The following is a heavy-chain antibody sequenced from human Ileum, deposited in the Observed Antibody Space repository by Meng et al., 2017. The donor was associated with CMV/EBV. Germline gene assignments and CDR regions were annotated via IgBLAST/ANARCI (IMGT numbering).Heavy chain of an antibody. CDR2: INEDGSTK. D-gene: IGHD3-10*01. J-gene: IGHJ4*02. Sequence: CVASGFSLSTYAMRGVRHAPGKGLEWVANINEDGSTKNSVDSVKGRLTISRDNAKNSLYLQMNNLRAEDTAVYYCARDAGAGRSDYWGQGTLVTVSS. CDR3: ARDAGAGRSDY. CDR1: GFSLSTYA. V-gene: IGHV3-7*01.